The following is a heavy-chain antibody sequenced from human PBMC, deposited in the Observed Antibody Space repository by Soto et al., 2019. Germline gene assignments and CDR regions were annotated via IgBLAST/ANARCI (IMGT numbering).Heavy chain of an antibody. CDR2: IDGGGGTT. Sequence: GGSLRLSCAVSGITFSLNAMSWVRQAPGKGLEWVSAIDGGGGTTAYAESVKDRFTISRDNSKNTLYLQMNSLRAEDTAVYYCAKKWYGSGNYYSKDLFEYWGQGTLVTVSS. D-gene: IGHD3-10*01. V-gene: IGHV3-23*01. CDR3: AKKWYGSGNYYSKDLFEY. J-gene: IGHJ4*02. CDR1: GITFSLNA.